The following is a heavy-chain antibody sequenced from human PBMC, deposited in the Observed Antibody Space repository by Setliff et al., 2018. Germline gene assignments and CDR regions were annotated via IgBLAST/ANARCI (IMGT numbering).Heavy chain of an antibody. CDR3: ARAGSEQLANWFDP. Sequence: LSLTCAVYGGSFSCYYWSWIRQPPGKGLEWIGEINHSGSTNYNPSLKSRVTISVDTSKNQFSLKLSSVTAADTAVYYCARAGSEQLANWFDPWGQGTLVTVSS. CDR1: GGSFSCYY. J-gene: IGHJ5*02. V-gene: IGHV4-34*01. CDR2: INHSGST. D-gene: IGHD6-6*01.